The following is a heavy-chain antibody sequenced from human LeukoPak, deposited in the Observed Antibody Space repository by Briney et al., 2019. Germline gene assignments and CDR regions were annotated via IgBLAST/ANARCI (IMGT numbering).Heavy chain of an antibody. V-gene: IGHV1-2*02. J-gene: IGHJ4*02. CDR1: GYTFTGYY. D-gene: IGHD6-6*01. Sequence: ASVKVSCKASGYTFTGYYIHWVRQAPGQGLEWMGWINPNSGDTNYVQHFQGRVTMTTDMSISTAYMELSRLTSDDTAVYYCARLRFDSSYYFDYWGQGTLVTVSS. CDR3: ARLRFDSSYYFDY. CDR2: INPNSGDT.